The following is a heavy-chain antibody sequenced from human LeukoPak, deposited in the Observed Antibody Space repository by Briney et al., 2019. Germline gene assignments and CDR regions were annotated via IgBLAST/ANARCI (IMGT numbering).Heavy chain of an antibody. CDR1: GFTVSSNY. Sequence: GGSLRLSCAASGFTVSSNYMSWVRQAPGKGLEWVSVIYSGGSTYYADSVKGRFTISRDNAKNSLYLQMNSLRAEDTAVYYCARDESRYYDSSGYFVYYFDYWGQGTLVTVSS. V-gene: IGHV3-53*01. CDR3: ARDESRYYDSSGYFVYYFDY. J-gene: IGHJ4*02. D-gene: IGHD3-22*01. CDR2: IYSGGST.